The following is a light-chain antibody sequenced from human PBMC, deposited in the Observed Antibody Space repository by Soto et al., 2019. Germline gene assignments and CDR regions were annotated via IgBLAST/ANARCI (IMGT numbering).Light chain of an antibody. CDR3: QQSYSTPPT. Sequence: DIQMTQSPSSLSASVGDRVTITCRASQSISSYLNWYQQKPGKAPKLLIYAASSLQSGVPSRFSGSGSGPDFTLTIRSLQPEDFATYYCQQSYSTPPTCGQGTKVDIK. J-gene: IGKJ1*01. V-gene: IGKV1-39*01. CDR1: QSISSY. CDR2: AAS.